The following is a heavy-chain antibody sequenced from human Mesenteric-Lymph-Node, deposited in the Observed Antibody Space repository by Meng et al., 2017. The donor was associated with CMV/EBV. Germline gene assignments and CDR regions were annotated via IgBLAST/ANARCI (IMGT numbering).Heavy chain of an antibody. J-gene: IGHJ4*02. D-gene: IGHD2-2*01. CDR2: IKEDGSEK. CDR3: ARDPGGVVVPAAMYFDY. V-gene: IGHV3-7*01. Sequence: GESLKISCAASGFTFSSYWMSWVRQAPGKGLEWVANIKEDGSEKYYVDSVKGRFTISRDNAKNSLYLQMNSLRAEDTAVYYCARDPGGVVVPAAMYFDYWGQGTLVTVSS. CDR1: GFTFSSYW.